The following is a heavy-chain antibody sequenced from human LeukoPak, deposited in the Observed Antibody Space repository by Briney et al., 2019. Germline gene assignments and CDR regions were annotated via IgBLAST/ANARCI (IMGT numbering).Heavy chain of an antibody. V-gene: IGHV3-64D*06. J-gene: IGHJ4*02. CDR2: ISSNGDNT. CDR3: VRGTGY. CDR1: GSTFSTYV. Sequence: GGSLRLSCPVSGSTFSTYVMHWVRQAPGKGLEYVSAISSNGDNTYYADSVRGRFTISRDNSKNTLYLQMSSLRADDTAVYYCVRGTGYWGQGTLVTVSS.